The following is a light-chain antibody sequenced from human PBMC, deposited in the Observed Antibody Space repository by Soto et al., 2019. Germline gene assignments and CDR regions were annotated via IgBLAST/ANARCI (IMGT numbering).Light chain of an antibody. CDR3: QKYKMAPIT. Sequence: DIQMTQSPSSLSASVGDRVTITCRASQGISNYLAWYQQKPGKVPKLLIYAASTLQSGVPSRFSGTGSGTDFTLTISSLQPKDVATYYRQKYKMAPITFGQGTRLEIK. CDR2: AAS. V-gene: IGKV1-27*01. CDR1: QGISNY. J-gene: IGKJ5*01.